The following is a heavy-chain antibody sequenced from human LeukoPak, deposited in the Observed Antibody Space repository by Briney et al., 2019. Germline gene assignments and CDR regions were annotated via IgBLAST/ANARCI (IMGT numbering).Heavy chain of an antibody. CDR3: ARGRLAAGTLALDY. V-gene: IGHV3-30-3*01. CDR1: GFTFSSYA. J-gene: IGHJ4*02. CDR2: ISYDGSNK. D-gene: IGHD6-13*01. Sequence: GGSLRLSSAASGFTFSSYAMHWVRQAPGKGLEWVAVISYDGSNKYYADSVKGRFTISRDNSKNTLYLQMNSLRAEDTAVYYCARGRLAAGTLALDYWGQGTLVTVSS.